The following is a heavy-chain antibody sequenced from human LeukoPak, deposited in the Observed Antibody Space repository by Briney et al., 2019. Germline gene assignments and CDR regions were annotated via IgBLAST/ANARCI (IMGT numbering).Heavy chain of an antibody. J-gene: IGHJ5*02. CDR1: GFTFSSSS. V-gene: IGHV3-48*01. Sequence: GGSLRLPCAASGFTFSSSSMNWVRQAPGKGLEWVSYISSSSSTISYADSVKGRFTISRDNAKNSLNLQMNSLRAEDSAVYYCARIAFSTGSTSPWGQGTLVTVSS. D-gene: IGHD6-19*01. CDR3: ARIAFSTGSTSP. CDR2: ISSSSSTI.